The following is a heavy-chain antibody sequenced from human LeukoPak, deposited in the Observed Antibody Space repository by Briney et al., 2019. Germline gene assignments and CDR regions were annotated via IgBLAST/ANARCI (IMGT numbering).Heavy chain of an antibody. V-gene: IGHV4-39*07. CDR3: ANTPLEYSSSQEDY. Sequence: TSETLSLTCAVYGGSFSSYYWGWIRQPPGKGLEWIGSIYYSGSTYYNPSLKSRVTISVDTSKNQFSLKLSSVTAADTAVYYCANTPLEYSSSQEDYWGQGTLVTVSS. CDR1: GGSFSSYY. D-gene: IGHD6-13*01. CDR2: IYYSGST. J-gene: IGHJ4*02.